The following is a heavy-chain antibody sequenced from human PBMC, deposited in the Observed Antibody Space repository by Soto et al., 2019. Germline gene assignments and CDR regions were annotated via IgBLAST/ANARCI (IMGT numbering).Heavy chain of an antibody. D-gene: IGHD5-12*01. CDR1: GGTFSSYA. Sequence: QVQLVQSGAEVKKPGSSVKVSCKASGGTFSSYAISWVRQAPGQGLEWMGGIIPIFGTANYAQKFQGRVTITPDESRGTAYLDLGSLRSEETAVYNWPRPTTKESYEHYGMDAGGQGTTVTVSS. CDR2: IIPIFGTA. J-gene: IGHJ6*02. CDR3: PRPTTKESYEHYGMDA. V-gene: IGHV1-69*05.